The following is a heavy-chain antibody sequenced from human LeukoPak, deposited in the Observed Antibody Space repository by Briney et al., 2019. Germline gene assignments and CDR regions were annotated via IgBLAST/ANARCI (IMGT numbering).Heavy chain of an antibody. CDR3: ARVYGSGSYYNGYYYYMDV. D-gene: IGHD3-10*01. CDR1: GGSFSGYY. V-gene: IGHV4-34*01. CDR2: IYYSGST. J-gene: IGHJ6*03. Sequence: PSETLSLTCAVYGGSFSGYYWSWIRQPPGKGLEWIGSIYYSGSTYYNPSLKSRVTISVDTSRNQFSLKLSSVTAADTAVYYCARVYGSGSYYNGYYYYMDVWGKGTTVTISS.